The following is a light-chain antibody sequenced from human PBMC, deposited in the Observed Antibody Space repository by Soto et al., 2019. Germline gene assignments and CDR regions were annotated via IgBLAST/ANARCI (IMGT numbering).Light chain of an antibody. Sequence: DIVIVKSPLSLPVPPGEPAAIPCRSRESLLHSNGYNYLDWYLQKPGQSPQLLIYLGSNRASGVPDRFSGSGSGTDFTLKISRVEAEDVGVYYCMQALQSITVGNGKRLAIK. CDR2: LGS. CDR1: ESLLHSNGYNY. CDR3: MQALQSIT. J-gene: IGKJ5*01. V-gene: IGKV2-28*01.